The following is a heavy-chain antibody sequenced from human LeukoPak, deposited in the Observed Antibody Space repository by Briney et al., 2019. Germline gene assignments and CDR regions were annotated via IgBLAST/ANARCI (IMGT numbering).Heavy chain of an antibody. CDR2: IKEEGGGK. Sequence: GGSLRLSCAASGFNFCIYGMSWVRQAPGKGLEWVAHIKEEGGGKDYVESVKGRFTMSRENAKNSVYLQMNSLRAEDTAVYYCARECGGDCYSDYWGQGTLVTVSS. V-gene: IGHV3-7*01. CDR3: ARECGGDCYSDY. D-gene: IGHD2-21*02. J-gene: IGHJ4*02. CDR1: GFNFCIYG.